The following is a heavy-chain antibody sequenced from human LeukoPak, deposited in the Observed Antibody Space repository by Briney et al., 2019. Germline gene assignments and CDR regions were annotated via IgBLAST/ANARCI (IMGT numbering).Heavy chain of an antibody. J-gene: IGHJ5*02. CDR2: IKQDGSEK. CDR1: GFTFSSYS. CDR3: ARDRRGYSSSWRKYNWFDP. Sequence: GGSLRLSCAASGFTFSSYSMNWVRQAPGKGLEWVANIKQDGSEKYYVDSVKGRFTISRDNAKNSLYLQMNSLRAEDTAVYYCARDRRGYSSSWRKYNWFDPWGQGTLVTVSS. V-gene: IGHV3-7*01. D-gene: IGHD6-13*01.